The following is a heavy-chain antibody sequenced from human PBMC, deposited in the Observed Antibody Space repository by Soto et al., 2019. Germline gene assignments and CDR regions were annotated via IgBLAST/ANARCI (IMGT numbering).Heavy chain of an antibody. CDR2: VFLGDSDA. Sequence: ISCEGSGDSLKDQWMGWVSHTPDKGLEWIGFVFLGDSDARYSPAFQGQVAMSADRSGTYLQWSRLKASDTGIYYCARRRARCSDGVCYSWWFDPWGQGTRVTVSS. V-gene: IGHV5-51*01. CDR3: ARRRARCSDGVCYSWWFDP. CDR1: GDSLKDQW. D-gene: IGHD2-8*01. J-gene: IGHJ5*02.